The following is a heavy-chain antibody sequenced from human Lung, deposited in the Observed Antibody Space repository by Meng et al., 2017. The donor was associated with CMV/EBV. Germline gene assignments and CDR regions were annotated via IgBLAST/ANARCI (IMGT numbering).Heavy chain of an antibody. Sequence: ISSGGYSWSWIRQPQGKGLEWIGYIYHSGSTYYNPSLKSRVTISVDRSKNQFSLKLSSVTAADTAVYYCARGSYYDILTGVYRGFDYWGQGTLVTVSS. CDR3: ARGSYYDILTGVYRGFDY. CDR2: IYHSGST. J-gene: IGHJ4*02. D-gene: IGHD3-9*01. V-gene: IGHV4-30-2*01. CDR1: ISSGGYS.